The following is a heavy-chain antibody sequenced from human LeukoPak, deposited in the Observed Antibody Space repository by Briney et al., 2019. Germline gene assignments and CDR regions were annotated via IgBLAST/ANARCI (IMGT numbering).Heavy chain of an antibody. Sequence: PGGSLRLSCAASGFTFSSYNMNWVRQAPGKGLEWVSHISSSSSTKYYADSVKGRFTISRDNAKNSLYLQMSSLRAEDTAVYYCARAEWLLFPYYFDYWGQGTLVTVS. J-gene: IGHJ4*02. D-gene: IGHD3-3*01. CDR3: ARAEWLLFPYYFDY. CDR1: GFTFSSYN. CDR2: ISSSSSTK. V-gene: IGHV3-48*01.